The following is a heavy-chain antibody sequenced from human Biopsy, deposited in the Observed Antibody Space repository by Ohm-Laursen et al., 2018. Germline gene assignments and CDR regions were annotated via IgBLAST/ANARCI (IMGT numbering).Heavy chain of an antibody. CDR1: GYRFTNYL. V-gene: IGHV5-51*01. D-gene: IGHD3-3*01. CDR3: AKHGGLGDFWSGYPLAAFDI. J-gene: IGHJ3*02. CDR2: IYPGDSDP. Sequence: AALRISCKGSGYRFTNYLIGWVRQMPGKGLGWMGVIYPGDSDPRYRPSFQGQVPISGDKTISTAYVQGNSLKASDPAMYYWAKHGGLGDFWSGYPLAAFDIWGQGTMVTVSS.